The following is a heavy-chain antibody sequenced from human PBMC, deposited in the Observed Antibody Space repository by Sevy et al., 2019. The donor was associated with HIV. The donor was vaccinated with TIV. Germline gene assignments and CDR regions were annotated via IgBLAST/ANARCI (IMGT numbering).Heavy chain of an antibody. CDR2: IWYDGNNK. J-gene: IGHJ4*02. Sequence: GGCLRLSCAASGFTFSNYGMHWVRQAPGKGLEWVAIIWYDGNNKYYADSVKGRFTISRYNSKNTLYLQINSLRAADPATYYCARDGYAESFGGGFDYWGQGTLVYVSS. V-gene: IGHV3-33*01. D-gene: IGHD3-10*01. CDR1: GFTFSNYG. CDR3: ARDGYAESFGGGFDY.